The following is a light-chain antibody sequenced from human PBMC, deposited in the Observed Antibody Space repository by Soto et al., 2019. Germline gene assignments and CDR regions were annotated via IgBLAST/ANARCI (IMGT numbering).Light chain of an antibody. Sequence: EIRVTQFPGTLSLSPGERATLSCRASQSVGSDYLAWYQQKPGQAPRLLMYDASTRATGIPDRFTGSGSGTDFTLTINRVEPEDFAVYFCQQYAGSPRTFGQGTKVDIK. J-gene: IGKJ1*01. V-gene: IGKV3-20*01. CDR2: DAS. CDR3: QQYAGSPRT. CDR1: QSVGSDY.